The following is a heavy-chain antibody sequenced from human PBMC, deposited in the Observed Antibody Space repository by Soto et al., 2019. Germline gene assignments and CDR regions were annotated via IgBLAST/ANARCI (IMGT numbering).Heavy chain of an antibody. Sequence: GASVKVSCKASGYTFTSYAMHWVRQAPGQRLEWMGWINAGNGNTKYSQKFQGRVTITRDTSASTAYMELSSLRSEDTAVYYCATSITMVRGPLEADYFDYWGQGTLVTVSS. CDR1: GYTFTSYA. CDR2: INAGNGNT. V-gene: IGHV1-3*01. CDR3: ATSITMVRGPLEADYFDY. D-gene: IGHD3-10*01. J-gene: IGHJ4*02.